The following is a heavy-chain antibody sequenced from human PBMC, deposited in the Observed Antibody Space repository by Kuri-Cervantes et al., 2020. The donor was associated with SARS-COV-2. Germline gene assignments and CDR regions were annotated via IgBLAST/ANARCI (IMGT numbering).Heavy chain of an antibody. Sequence: GSLRLSCAVYGGSFSGYYWSWIRQPPGKGLEWIGEINHSGSTNYNPSLKSRVTISVDTSKNQFSLKLSSVTAADTAVYYCARGSSSWDFDYWGQGTLVTVSS. CDR1: GGSFSGYY. D-gene: IGHD6-13*01. V-gene: IGHV4-34*01. CDR3: ARGSSSWDFDY. J-gene: IGHJ4*02. CDR2: INHSGST.